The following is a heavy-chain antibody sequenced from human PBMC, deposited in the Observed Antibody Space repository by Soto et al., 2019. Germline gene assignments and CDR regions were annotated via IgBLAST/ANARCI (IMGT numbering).Heavy chain of an antibody. D-gene: IGHD2-15*01. CDR2: ISGSGGST. J-gene: IGHJ6*03. V-gene: IGHV3-23*01. CDR1: GFTFSSYA. Sequence: GGSLRLSCAASGFTFSSYAMSWVRQAPGKGLEWVSAISGSGGSTYYADSVKGRFTISRDNSKNTQYLQMNSLRAEDTAVYYCAKAYCSGGSCYIYYYYMDVWGKGTTVTVSS. CDR3: AKAYCSGGSCYIYYYYMDV.